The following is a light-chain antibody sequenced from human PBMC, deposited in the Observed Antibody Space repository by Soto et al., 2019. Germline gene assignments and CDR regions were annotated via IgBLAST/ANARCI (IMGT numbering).Light chain of an antibody. Sequence: HCVLKQAAYGNGAPRQKGHISFYGKRPHIGNNYGAWYQQLPGTAPKLLLYDNNKRPSGIPDRFSGSKSGTSATLGITGLQTGDEADYYCGTWDSSLSCVVFGGGTKVTVL. V-gene: IGLV1-51*01. CDR2: DNN. CDR3: GTWDSSLSCVV. CDR1: RPHIGNNY. J-gene: IGLJ2*01.